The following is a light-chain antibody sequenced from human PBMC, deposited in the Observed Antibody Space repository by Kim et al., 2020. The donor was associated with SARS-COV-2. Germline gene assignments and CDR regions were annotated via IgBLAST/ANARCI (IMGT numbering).Light chain of an antibody. V-gene: IGKV1-5*03. J-gene: IGKJ2*01. Sequence: SASVGDRVTITCRASHSISSWLAWYQQKPGKAPQLFIYKASSLQSGVPSRFSGSGSGTEFTLTISSLQPDDFATYYCQQYKSYPYTFGQGTKLEI. CDR1: HSISSW. CDR3: QQYKSYPYT. CDR2: KAS.